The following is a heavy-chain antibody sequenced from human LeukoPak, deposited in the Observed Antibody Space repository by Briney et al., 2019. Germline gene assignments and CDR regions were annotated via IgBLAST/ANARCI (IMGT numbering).Heavy chain of an antibody. V-gene: IGHV3-30*02. D-gene: IGHD6-19*01. CDR1: GFTFSSYG. CDR3: ARDGAVAGTDYFDY. Sequence: GGSLRLSCAASGFTFSSYGMHWVRQAPGKGLEWVAFIRYDGSNKYYADSVKGRFTISRDNSKNTLYLQMNSLRAEDTAVYYCARDGAVAGTDYFDYWGQGTLVTVSS. J-gene: IGHJ4*02. CDR2: IRYDGSNK.